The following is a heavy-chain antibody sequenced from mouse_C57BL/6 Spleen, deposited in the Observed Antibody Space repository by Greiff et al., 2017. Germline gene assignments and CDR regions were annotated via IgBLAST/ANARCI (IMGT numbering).Heavy chain of an antibody. Sequence: VHLVESGPELVKPGASVKISCKASGYAFSSSWMNWVKQRPGKGLEWIGRIYPGDGDTNYNGKFKGKATLTADKSSSTAYMQLSSLTSEDSAVYFCARSYDYPFAYWGQGTLVTVSA. D-gene: IGHD2-4*01. J-gene: IGHJ3*01. CDR2: IYPGDGDT. V-gene: IGHV1-82*01. CDR1: GYAFSSSW. CDR3: ARSYDYPFAY.